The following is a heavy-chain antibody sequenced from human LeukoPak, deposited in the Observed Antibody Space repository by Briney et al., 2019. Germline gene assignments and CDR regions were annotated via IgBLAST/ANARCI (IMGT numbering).Heavy chain of an antibody. CDR1: GFTVSSNY. CDR2: IGSTSTYI. D-gene: IGHD1-26*01. J-gene: IGHJ5*02. V-gene: IGHV3-21*01. Sequence: PGGSLRLSCAASGFTVSSNYMSWVRQAPGKGLEWVSSIGSTSTYIYYADSVKGRFTISRDSAKNSLYLHMNSLGAEDTAVYYCAAGMELAEQGFDPWGQGTLVIVSS. CDR3: AAGMELAEQGFDP.